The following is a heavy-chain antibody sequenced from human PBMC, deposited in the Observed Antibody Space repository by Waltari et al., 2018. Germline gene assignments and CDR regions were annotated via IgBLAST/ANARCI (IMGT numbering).Heavy chain of an antibody. D-gene: IGHD6-13*01. CDR1: GGSISSYY. Sequence: QVQLQESGPGLVKPSETLSLTCTVSGGSISSYYWSWIRQPPGKGLEWIGYIYYSGSTNYNPARKSRVTISVDTSKNQFSLKLSSVTAADTAVYYCARAIAAAGHFDYWGQGTLVIVSS. J-gene: IGHJ4*02. V-gene: IGHV4-59*01. CDR3: ARAIAAAGHFDY. CDR2: IYYSGST.